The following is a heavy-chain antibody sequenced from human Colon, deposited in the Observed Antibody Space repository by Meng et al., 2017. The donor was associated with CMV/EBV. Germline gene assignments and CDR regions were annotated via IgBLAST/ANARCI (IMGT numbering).Heavy chain of an antibody. CDR2: TYYRSQWFN. J-gene: IGHJ4*02. D-gene: IGHD3-16*01. CDR1: GDRVSSASAA. CDR3: ARDLHGWGPYVY. V-gene: IGHV6-1*01. Sequence: SQTLSLTCAISGDRVSSASAAWNWLSQSPSGGLEWLGRTYYRSQWFNEYAEWLRGRITISPDTSQNLVSLQLKCVIPEDTVVYYCARDLHGWGPYVYWGQGILVTVSS.